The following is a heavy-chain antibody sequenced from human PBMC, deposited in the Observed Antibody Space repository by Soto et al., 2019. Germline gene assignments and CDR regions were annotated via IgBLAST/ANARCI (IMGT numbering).Heavy chain of an antibody. CDR1: GASINTDAYY. CDR3: TRASAYCGRTNCDPFDF. D-gene: IGHD2-21*01. V-gene: IGHV4-30-4*01. J-gene: IGHJ4*02. Sequence: QVQLEESGPGLVKPSQTLSLTCSVSGASINTDAYYLTWIRQSPGKGLEWLGHIHYRGSTFYSPSLKGRLTMSLDASRSQFSMRLTSVTAADTAVYYCTRASAYCGRTNCDPFDFGGQGILVTVSA. CDR2: IHYRGST.